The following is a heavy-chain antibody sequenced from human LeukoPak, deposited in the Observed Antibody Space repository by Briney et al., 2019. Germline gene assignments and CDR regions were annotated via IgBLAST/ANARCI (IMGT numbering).Heavy chain of an antibody. CDR3: ARMSTTGGSDNWFDP. D-gene: IGHD3-10*01. J-gene: IGHJ5*02. Sequence: ASVKVSCKASGYAFTSYDINWVRQAPGQGLEWMGWMNPNSGTTGYAQNFQGRVTITRSTSISTAYMELSSLRSEDTAVYYCARMSTTGGSDNWFDPWGQGTLVTVSS. V-gene: IGHV1-8*03. CDR2: MNPNSGTT. CDR1: GYAFTSYD.